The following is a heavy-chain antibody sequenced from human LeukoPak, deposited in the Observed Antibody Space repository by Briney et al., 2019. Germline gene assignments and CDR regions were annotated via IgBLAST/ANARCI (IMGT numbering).Heavy chain of an antibody. D-gene: IGHD4-17*01. CDR2: IYYSGST. CDR3: ARGRATVTTSRAFDI. Sequence: SETLSLTCTVSGVSVSSASYYWSWIRQPPGKGLEWIGYIYYSGSTNYNPSLKSRVTISVDTSKNQFSLKLSSVTAADTAVYYCARGRATVTTSRAFDIWGQGTMVTVSS. V-gene: IGHV4-61*01. CDR1: GVSVSSASYY. J-gene: IGHJ3*02.